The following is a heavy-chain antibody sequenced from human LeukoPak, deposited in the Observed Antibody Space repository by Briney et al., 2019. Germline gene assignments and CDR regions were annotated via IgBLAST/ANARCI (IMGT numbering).Heavy chain of an antibody. CDR3: ARVKVSASSGYALDY. CDR1: GGSISSYY. CDR2: IYYSGST. D-gene: IGHD3-22*01. Sequence: SETLSLTCTVSGGSISSYYWSWIRQPPGKGLEWIGYIYYSGSTNYNPSLKSRVTISVDTSKNQFSLKLSSVTAADTAVYYCARVKVSASSGYALDYWGQGTLVTVSS. V-gene: IGHV4-59*01. J-gene: IGHJ4*02.